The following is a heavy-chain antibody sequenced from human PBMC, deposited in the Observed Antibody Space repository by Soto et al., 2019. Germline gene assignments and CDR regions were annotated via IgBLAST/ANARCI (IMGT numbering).Heavy chain of an antibody. CDR1: GFTFSSHA. Sequence: EVQLLESGGGLVQPGRSLRLSCTASGFTFSSHAMTWVRQAPGKGLEWVSGLSDSGDSIYYADSVKGRFTIYRDNSMNTLYLQMNTLRVEDTAVYYCAKVSSSWYAGFFDLWGQGTLFTVSS. V-gene: IGHV3-23*01. D-gene: IGHD6-13*01. CDR3: AKVSSSWYAGFFDL. J-gene: IGHJ4*02. CDR2: LSDSGDSI.